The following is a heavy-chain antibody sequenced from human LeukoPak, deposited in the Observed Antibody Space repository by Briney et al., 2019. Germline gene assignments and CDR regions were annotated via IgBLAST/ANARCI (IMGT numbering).Heavy chain of an antibody. V-gene: IGHV1-3*02. Sequence: ASVKVSCKASGYTFTSYAMHWVRQAPGQRLEWMGWSNAGNGNTKYSQEFQGRVTITRDTSATTAYLEVSSLRPEDMAVYYCARERGIRDAFDFWGQGTMVTVSS. D-gene: IGHD1-14*01. CDR1: GYTFTSYA. J-gene: IGHJ3*01. CDR2: SNAGNGNT. CDR3: ARERGIRDAFDF.